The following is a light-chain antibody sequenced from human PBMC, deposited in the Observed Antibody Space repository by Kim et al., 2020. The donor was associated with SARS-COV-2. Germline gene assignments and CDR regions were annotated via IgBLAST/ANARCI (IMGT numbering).Light chain of an antibody. Sequence: LSASVGGRVPVTCRASQTISSSLAWFQQKPGKAPKLLIYKVSTLQSGVPTRFSGSGSGTEFTLTISSLQPDDFATYYCQQYTIYSTFGQGTKLEI. J-gene: IGKJ2*01. V-gene: IGKV1-5*03. CDR3: QQYTIYST. CDR1: QTISSS. CDR2: KVS.